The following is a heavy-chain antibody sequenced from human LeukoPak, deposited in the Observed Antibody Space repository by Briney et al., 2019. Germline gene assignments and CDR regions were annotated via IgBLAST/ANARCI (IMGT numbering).Heavy chain of an antibody. CDR1: GGSISSYY. D-gene: IGHD2-2*03. Sequence: KPSETLSLTCTVSGGSISSYYWSWIRQPAGKGLEWIVRIYTSGSTNYNPSLKRRVTMSVDTSKNQFSLKLSSVTAADTAVYYCATLGYCSSTSCYSADYWGQGTLVSVSS. CDR2: IYTSGST. V-gene: IGHV4-4*07. CDR3: ATLGYCSSTSCYSADY. J-gene: IGHJ4*02.